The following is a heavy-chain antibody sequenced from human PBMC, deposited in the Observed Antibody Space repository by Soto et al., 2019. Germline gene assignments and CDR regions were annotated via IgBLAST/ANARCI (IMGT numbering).Heavy chain of an antibody. CDR3: ARDCTSCDDANLDY. CDR2: ISAHNGNT. J-gene: IGHJ4*02. V-gene: IGHV1-18*01. Sequence: QVPLVQSGPEVKKPGASVKVSCKASGYTFTSYGISWVRQAPGQGLEWMGWISAHNGNTNYAQKLQGRVTMTTDTSTSTAYMELRSLRSDDTAVYDCARDCTSCDDANLDYWGQGSLVTVSS. CDR1: GYTFTSYG. D-gene: IGHD2-2*01.